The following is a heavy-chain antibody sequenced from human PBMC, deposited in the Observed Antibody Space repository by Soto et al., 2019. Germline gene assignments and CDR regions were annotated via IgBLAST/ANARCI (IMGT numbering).Heavy chain of an antibody. V-gene: IGHV3-53*01. CDR2: IYSGGST. J-gene: IGHJ6*02. Sequence: GGSLRLSCAASGFTVSSNYMSWVRQAPGKGLEWVSVIYSGGSTYYADSVKGRFTISRDNSKNTLYLQMNSLRAEDTAVYYCATNYDSSGSRAPNYYYYGMDVWGQGTTVTVSS. CDR1: GFTVSSNY. D-gene: IGHD3-22*01. CDR3: ATNYDSSGSRAPNYYYYGMDV.